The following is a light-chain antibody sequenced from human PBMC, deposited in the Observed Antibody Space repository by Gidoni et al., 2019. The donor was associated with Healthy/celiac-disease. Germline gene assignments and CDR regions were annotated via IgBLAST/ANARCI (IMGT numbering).Light chain of an antibody. V-gene: IGKV1-9*01. Sequence: DIQLTPSPSFLSASVGDRVTITCRASQGISSYLAWYQQKPGKAPKLLIYAASTLQSGVPSRFSGSGSGTEFTLTISSLQPEDFATYYCQQLNSYSYTFGQXTKLEIK. CDR2: AAS. CDR3: QQLNSYSYT. J-gene: IGKJ2*01. CDR1: QGISSY.